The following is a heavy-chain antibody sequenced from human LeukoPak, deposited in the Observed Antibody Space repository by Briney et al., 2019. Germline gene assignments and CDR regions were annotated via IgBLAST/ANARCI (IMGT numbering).Heavy chain of an antibody. V-gene: IGHV3-30*18. Sequence: GGSLRLSCAASGFTFSSYGMLWVRQAPGKGLEGVAVISYDGSNKYYADSVKGRFTISRDNSKNTLYLQMNSLRAGDTAVYYCAKISADWYFDLWGRGTLVTVSS. CDR1: GFTFSSYG. CDR2: ISYDGSNK. J-gene: IGHJ2*01. CDR3: AKISADWYFDL.